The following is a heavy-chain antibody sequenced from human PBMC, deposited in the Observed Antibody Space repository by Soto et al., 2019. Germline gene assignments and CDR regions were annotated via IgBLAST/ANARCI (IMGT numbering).Heavy chain of an antibody. D-gene: IGHD2-15*01. CDR2: ISGSGGST. CDR1: GFTFSSYA. Sequence: EVQLLESGGGLVQPGGSLRLSCAASGFTFSSYAMSWVRQAPGKGLEWVSAISGSGGSTYYADSVKGRFTISRDNSKNTLDLQMYSLRAEDTAVYYCAKDSSPRYCSGGSCYGPPKFDYWGQGTLVTVSS. CDR3: AKDSSPRYCSGGSCYGPPKFDY. J-gene: IGHJ4*02. V-gene: IGHV3-23*01.